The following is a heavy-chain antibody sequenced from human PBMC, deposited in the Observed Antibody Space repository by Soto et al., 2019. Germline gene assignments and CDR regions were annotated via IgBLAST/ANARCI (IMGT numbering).Heavy chain of an antibody. CDR3: ARERVRGYSYGASYYYGMDV. V-gene: IGHV5-51*01. J-gene: IGHJ6*02. CDR2: IYPGDSDT. CDR1: GYSFTSYW. Sequence: PGESLKISCKGSGYSFTSYWIGWVRQMPGKGLEWMGIIYPGDSDTRYSPSFQGQVTISADKSISTAYLQWSSLKASDTAMYYCARERVRGYSYGASYYYGMDVWGQGTTVTVSS. D-gene: IGHD5-18*01.